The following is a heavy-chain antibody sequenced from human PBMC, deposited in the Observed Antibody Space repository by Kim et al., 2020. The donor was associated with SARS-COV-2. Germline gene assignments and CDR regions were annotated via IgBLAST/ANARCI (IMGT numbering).Heavy chain of an antibody. Sequence: SETLSLTCTISGDSFSGSYYWSWVRQPPGKGLEWIGDIYNLGSTYYNPSLESRVTILGDMSKNRFSLKLSSVTPADTAVYYCARRGFVDYWYFDLWGRG. CDR3: ARRGFVDYWYFDL. J-gene: IGHJ2*01. CDR1: GDSFSGSYY. V-gene: IGHV4-59*01. D-gene: IGHD2-21*01. CDR2: IYNLGST.